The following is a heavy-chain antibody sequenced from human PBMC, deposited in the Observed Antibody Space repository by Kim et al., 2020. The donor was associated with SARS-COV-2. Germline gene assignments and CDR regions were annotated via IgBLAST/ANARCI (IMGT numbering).Heavy chain of an antibody. J-gene: IGHJ4*02. D-gene: IGHD6-19*01. Sequence: KCSRKFQGRVTLTRDTSASTAYMELSSLRSEDTAVYYCARGSGIAVENYWGQGTLVTVSS. CDR3: ARGSGIAVENY. V-gene: IGHV1-3*01.